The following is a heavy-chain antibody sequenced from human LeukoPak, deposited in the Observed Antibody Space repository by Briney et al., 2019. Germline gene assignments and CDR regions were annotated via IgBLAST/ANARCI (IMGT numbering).Heavy chain of an antibody. CDR1: GYSFTSYW. Sequence: GKSLKISCKGSGYSFTSYWIGWVRQMPGKGLEWMGIIYPGDSDTRYSPSFQGQVTISADKSISTAYLQWSSLKASDTAMYYCARSSYYYDSSGYYYYFDYWGQGTLVTVSS. D-gene: IGHD3-22*01. CDR3: ARSSYYYDSSGYYYYFDY. J-gene: IGHJ4*02. CDR2: IYPGDSDT. V-gene: IGHV5-51*01.